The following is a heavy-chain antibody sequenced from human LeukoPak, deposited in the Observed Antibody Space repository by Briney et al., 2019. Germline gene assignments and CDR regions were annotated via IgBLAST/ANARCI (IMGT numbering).Heavy chain of an antibody. CDR2: INTDGSSP. J-gene: IGHJ4*02. V-gene: IGHV3-74*01. CDR1: GFTFSSYW. CDR3: ARDLYRIVVVPHYFDY. D-gene: IGHD3-22*01. Sequence: GGSLRLSCAASGFTFSSYWMHWVRRAPGKGLVWVSRINTDGSSPTYADSVKGRFTISRDNAKNTLYLQMNSLRVEDTAVYYCARDLYRIVVVPHYFDYWGQGTLVTVSS.